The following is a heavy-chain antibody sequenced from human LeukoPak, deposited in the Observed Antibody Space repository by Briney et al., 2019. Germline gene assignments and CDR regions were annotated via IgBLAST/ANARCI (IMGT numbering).Heavy chain of an antibody. CDR1: GGSISSYY. Sequence: SETLSLTCTVSGGSISSYYWSWIRQPAGKGLEWIGRIYTSGSTNYSPSLKSRVTMSVDTSKNQFSLKLSSVTAADTAVYYCARDRSRYYDILTGYDDAFDIWGQGTMVTVSS. CDR2: IYTSGST. V-gene: IGHV4-4*07. J-gene: IGHJ3*02. D-gene: IGHD3-9*01. CDR3: ARDRSRYYDILTGYDDAFDI.